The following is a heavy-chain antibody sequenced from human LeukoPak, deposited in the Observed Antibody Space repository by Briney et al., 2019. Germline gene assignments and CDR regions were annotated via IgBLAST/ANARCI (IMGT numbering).Heavy chain of an antibody. D-gene: IGHD3-22*01. CDR3: AQERDRRGYNDY. J-gene: IGHJ4*02. CDR1: GFTFRCND. CDR2: IRYDGNEK. V-gene: IGHV3-30*02. Sequence: GGSLRLSCAASGFTFRCNDMHWVRQAPGKGLEWVAFIRYDGNEKYYADSVKGRFTVSRDNSKNTLYLQMNSLRVEDTAVYYCAQERDRRGYNDYWGQGTLVTVSS.